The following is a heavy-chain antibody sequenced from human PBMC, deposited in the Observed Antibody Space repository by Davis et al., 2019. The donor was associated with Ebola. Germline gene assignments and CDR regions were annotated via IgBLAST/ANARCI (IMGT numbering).Heavy chain of an antibody. CDR3: ARVSGYSSGWYLSFYGMDV. D-gene: IGHD6-19*01. CDR2: ISAYNGNT. J-gene: IGHJ6*02. V-gene: IGHV1-18*04. CDR1: GYTFTSYY. Sequence: ASVKVSCKASGYTFTSYYMHWVRQAPGQGLEWMGWISAYNGNTNYAQKLQGRVTMTTDTSTSTAYMELRSLRSDDTAVYYCARVSGYSSGWYLSFYGMDVWGQGTTVTVSS.